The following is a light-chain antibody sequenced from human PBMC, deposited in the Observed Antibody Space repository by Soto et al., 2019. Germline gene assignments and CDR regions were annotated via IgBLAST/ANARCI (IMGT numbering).Light chain of an antibody. CDR2: GAS. J-gene: IGKJ2*01. CDR3: QQYHNWAPQYT. Sequence: EIVMTQSPASLSVSPGDGATLSCRASQSVASNVAWYQQKPGQGPRLLIHGASTRAVGVQARFSGSGSGTDFTLIISSLQSEDFAVYYCQQYHNWAPQYTFGQGTKLQIK. V-gene: IGKV3-15*01. CDR1: QSVASN.